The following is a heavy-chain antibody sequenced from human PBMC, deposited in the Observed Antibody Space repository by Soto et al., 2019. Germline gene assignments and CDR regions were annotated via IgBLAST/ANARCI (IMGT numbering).Heavy chain of an antibody. J-gene: IGHJ5*02. V-gene: IGHV4-39*07. CDR1: GGNISGSSYY. Sequence: SETMSLTYTVSGGNISGSSYYWGWINKPPGKGLEWIGNIYYSGSTYYNPSLKSRVTISVDTSKNQFSLKLSSVTAADTAVYYCARDLAVTPSPWSAPWGQGTLVTVSS. CDR2: IYYSGST. D-gene: IGHD4-4*01. CDR3: ARDLAVTPSPWSAP.